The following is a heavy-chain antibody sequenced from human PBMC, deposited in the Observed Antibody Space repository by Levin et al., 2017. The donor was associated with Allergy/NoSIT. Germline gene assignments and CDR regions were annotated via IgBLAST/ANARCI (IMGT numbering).Heavy chain of an antibody. D-gene: IGHD3-10*01. CDR2: IIPFVGIT. CDR3: ANTRRQNYGSHYFYYYMDV. Sequence: GGSLRLSCKASGVTFSRYAISWVRQAPGQGLEWMGRIIPFVGITNYAQKFQGRITMTADKSTSTAFMELSSLRSEDTAVYYCANTRRQNYGSHYFYYYMDVWGKGTTVTVSS. J-gene: IGHJ6*03. V-gene: IGHV1-69*04. CDR1: GVTFSRYA.